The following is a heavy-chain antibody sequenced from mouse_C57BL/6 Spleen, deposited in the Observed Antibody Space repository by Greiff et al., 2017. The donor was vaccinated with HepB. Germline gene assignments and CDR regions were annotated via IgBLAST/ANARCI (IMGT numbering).Heavy chain of an antibody. J-gene: IGHJ4*01. V-gene: IGHV2-2*01. CDR3: ARNNGFLHAMDY. CDR2: IWSGGST. Sequence: VQLQQSGPGLVQPSQSLSITCTVSGFSLTSYGVHWVRQSPGKGLEWLGVIWSGGSTDYNAAFISRLSISKDNSKSQVFFKMNSLQADDTAIYYCARNNGFLHAMDYWGQGTSVTVSS. CDR1: GFSLTSYG.